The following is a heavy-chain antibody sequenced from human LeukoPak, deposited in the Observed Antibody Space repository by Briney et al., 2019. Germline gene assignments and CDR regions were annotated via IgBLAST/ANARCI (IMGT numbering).Heavy chain of an antibody. CDR1: GDSVSTKY. Sequence: SETLSLTCIVSGDSVSTKYWAWVRQPPGMPLEYVGYVHYSGATDYNPSLQSRLTISMDTSRNIFSLRLSSVTAADTAVYYCARLMPMVLTGQRYFYHPLDVWGKGTTVTVSS. V-gene: IGHV4-59*08. D-gene: IGHD3-9*01. CDR3: ARLMPMVLTGQRYFYHPLDV. J-gene: IGHJ6*04. CDR2: VHYSGAT.